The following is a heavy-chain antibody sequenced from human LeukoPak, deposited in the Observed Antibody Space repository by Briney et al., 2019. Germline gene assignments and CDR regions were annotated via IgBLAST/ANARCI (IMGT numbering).Heavy chain of an antibody. CDR3: ARDLITMMPTWSGLEDY. J-gene: IGHJ4*02. V-gene: IGHV3-30-3*01. Sequence: GGSLRLSCAASGFTFSSYAMHWVRQAPGKGLEWVAVISYDGSNKYYADSVKGRFTISRDNSKNTLYLRMNSLRAEDTAVYYCARDLITMMPTWSGLEDYWGQGTLVTVSS. CDR1: GFTFSSYA. CDR2: ISYDGSNK. D-gene: IGHD3-22*01.